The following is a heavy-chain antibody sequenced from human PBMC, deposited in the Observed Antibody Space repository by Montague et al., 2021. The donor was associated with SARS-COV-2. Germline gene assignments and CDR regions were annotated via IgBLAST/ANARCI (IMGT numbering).Heavy chain of an antibody. J-gene: IGHJ4*02. CDR1: DGSFSDYW. D-gene: IGHD3-10*02. CDR2: INRRGNT. Sequence: SETLSLTCAVYDGSFSDYWWSWVRQPPGKGLEWIGNINRRGNTNYNPSLKSRVTISVDTSKHQFSLKLNSVTAADTAIYYCARGVPGYWGQGTLVTVSS. V-gene: IGHV4-34*01. CDR3: ARGVPGY.